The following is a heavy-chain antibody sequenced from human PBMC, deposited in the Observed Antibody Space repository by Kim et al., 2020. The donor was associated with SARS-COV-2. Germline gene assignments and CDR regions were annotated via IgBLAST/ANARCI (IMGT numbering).Heavy chain of an antibody. D-gene: IGHD3-10*01. J-gene: IGHJ5*02. CDR3: GSGHLRMVQGVTSWFDP. CDR1: GGSISSSSYY. V-gene: IGHV4-39*01. CDR2: IYYSGST. Sequence: SETLSLTCTVSGGSISSSSYYWGWIRQPPGKGLEWIGSIYYSGSTYYNPSLKSRVTISVDTSKNQFSLKLSSVTAADTAVYYCGSGHLRMVQGVTSWFDPWGQGTLVTVSS.